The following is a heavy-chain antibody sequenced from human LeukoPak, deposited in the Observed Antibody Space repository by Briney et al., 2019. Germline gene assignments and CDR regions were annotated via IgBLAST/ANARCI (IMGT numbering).Heavy chain of an antibody. CDR2: INAGNGNP. CDR1: GYSFTSYA. Sequence: ASVKVSFKAAGYSFTSYAIHWVRQGPGQRLEWMGWINAGNGNPKYSQKVQGRVTITRYTSASTAYMALSSLRSEDPAVYYCARDSPAFDIWGQGTMVTVSS. V-gene: IGHV1-3*01. CDR3: ARDSPAFDI. J-gene: IGHJ3*02.